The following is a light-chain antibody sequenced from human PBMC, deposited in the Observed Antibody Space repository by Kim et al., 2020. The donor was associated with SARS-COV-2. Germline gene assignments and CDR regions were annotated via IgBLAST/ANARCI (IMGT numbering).Light chain of an antibody. CDR2: QTS. Sequence: ASLGDRVTITGQASQDRRNFLNWYQLKPGKAPRLLSSQTSNLEEGVPSRFSGTGSPTQFTLTISSLQPEYIATYFCQQYDNFPLTFGGGTKVDIK. V-gene: IGKV1-33*01. CDR1: QDRRNF. J-gene: IGKJ4*01. CDR3: QQYDNFPLT.